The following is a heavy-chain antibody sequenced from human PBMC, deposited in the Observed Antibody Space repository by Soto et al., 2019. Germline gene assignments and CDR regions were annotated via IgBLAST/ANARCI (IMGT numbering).Heavy chain of an antibody. J-gene: IGHJ4*02. CDR3: VSGRGYGHASVPYS. CDR1: GFTFSSYG. D-gene: IGHD3-10*01. V-gene: IGHV3-30*03. CDR2: ISYDGGLK. Sequence: QAQLVESGGGVVQPGRSLRLSCAASGFTFSSYGMHWVRQAPGTGLGWVAVISYDGGLKHYADSVKGRFTISRDNSXNMVLIQMNSLRAEDTAVYYCVSGRGYGHASVPYSWGQGTLVSVSS.